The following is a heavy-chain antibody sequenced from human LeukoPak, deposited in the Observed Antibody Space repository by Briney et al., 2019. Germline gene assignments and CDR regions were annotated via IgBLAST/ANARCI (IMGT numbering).Heavy chain of an antibody. CDR2: IYCSGST. V-gene: IGHV4-59*01. CDR3: ARTGFSSTYYVRGIYYYYYMDV. CDR1: GGSISSNN. J-gene: IGHJ6*03. D-gene: IGHD6-13*01. Sequence: SETLSLTCSVSGGSISSNNWSWIRQPPGKGLEWIGYIYCSGSTEYNPSLKSRVTISVDRSKNQFSLKLSSVSAADTAVYYCARTGFSSTYYVRGIYYYYYMDVWGKGTTVTVSS.